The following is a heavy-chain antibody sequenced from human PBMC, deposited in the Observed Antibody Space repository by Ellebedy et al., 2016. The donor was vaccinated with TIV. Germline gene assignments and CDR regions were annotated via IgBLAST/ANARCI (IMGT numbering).Heavy chain of an antibody. CDR1: GFTFSSYG. D-gene: IGHD4-23*01. Sequence: GESLKIPXAASGFTFSSYGMHWVRQAPGKGLEGVAVISYDGSNKYYADSVKGRFTISRDNSKNTLYLQMNSLRAEDTAVYYCARELNYGGNSWDPNWFDPWGQGTLVTVSS. CDR3: ARELNYGGNSWDPNWFDP. J-gene: IGHJ5*02. V-gene: IGHV3-30*03. CDR2: ISYDGSNK.